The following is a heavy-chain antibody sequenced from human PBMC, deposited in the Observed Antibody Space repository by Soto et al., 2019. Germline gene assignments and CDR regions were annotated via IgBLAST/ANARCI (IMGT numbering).Heavy chain of an antibody. CDR1: GFTVSSNY. CDR3: ARDRIPTGMDV. CDR2: IYSGGST. V-gene: IGHV3-66*01. J-gene: IGHJ6*02. Sequence: HPGGSLRLSCAASGFTVSSNYMSWVRQAPGKGLEWVSVIYSGGSTYYAESVKGRFAISRDNSKNTLYLQMNSLRAEDTAVYYCARDRIPTGMDVWGQGTTVTVSS.